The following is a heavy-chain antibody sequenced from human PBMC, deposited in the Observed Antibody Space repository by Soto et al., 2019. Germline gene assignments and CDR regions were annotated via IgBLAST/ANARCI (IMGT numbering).Heavy chain of an antibody. CDR1: GDSITTGYYY. CDR2: IFHSGNS. CDR3: VRLVVVVVATSAAGRFVA. J-gene: IGHJ5*02. D-gene: IGHD2-15*01. Sequence: QLQLQESGPGLVKPSETLSLTCTVSGDSITTGYYYWGWIRQPPGKGLEWIGTIFHSGNSYYNQSLKGRVNISVDSFNTEFSVILASVPAADAAVYYGVRLVVVVVATSAAGRFVACGQGTLVTVSS. V-gene: IGHV4-39*01.